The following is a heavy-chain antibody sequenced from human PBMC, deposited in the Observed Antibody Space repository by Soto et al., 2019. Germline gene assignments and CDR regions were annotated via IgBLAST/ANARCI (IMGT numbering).Heavy chain of an antibody. Sequence: GGSLRHPCAVSGFTFSSYAMSRVRQAPGKGLEWVSAISGSGGSTYYADSVKGRFTISRDNSKNTLYLQMNSLRAEDTAVYYCAKVGVVVVAARFNYWGQGTLVTVSS. CDR3: AKVGVVVVAARFNY. V-gene: IGHV3-23*01. CDR1: GFTFSSYA. D-gene: IGHD2-15*01. CDR2: ISGSGGST. J-gene: IGHJ4*02.